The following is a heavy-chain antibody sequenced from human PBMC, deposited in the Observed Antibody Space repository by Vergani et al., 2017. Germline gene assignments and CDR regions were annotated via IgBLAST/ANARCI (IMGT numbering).Heavy chain of an antibody. Sequence: QVQLQQWGGGLLKPSETLSLTCVVNGGSFPSYPWPWLRQSPGEAWEGFGDIDPPGRPDYNPSLKSRLTMSVDKSRNQFSLTLNSVTATDTAIYFCARVNTETNGHLYYYYYMDVWGQGTAVTVS. D-gene: IGHD4-11*01. CDR3: ARVNTETNGHLYYYYYMDV. CDR2: IDPPGRP. V-gene: IGHV4-34*01. CDR1: GGSFPSYP. J-gene: IGHJ6*03.